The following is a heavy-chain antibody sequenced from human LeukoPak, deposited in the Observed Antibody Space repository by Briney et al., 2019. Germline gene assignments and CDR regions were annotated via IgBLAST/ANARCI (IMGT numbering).Heavy chain of an antibody. CDR3: ARCVPGRQRWRYYYYYMDV. D-gene: IGHD5/OR15-5a*01. Sequence: SETLSLTCTVSGASISSYYWNWIRQPPGKGLEWIGHIFYSGSTISNPSLKSRVTISVDTSKNQFSLKLTSVTAADTAVYYCARCVPGRQRWRYYYYYMDVWGKGTTVTISS. CDR1: GASISSYY. CDR2: IFYSGST. V-gene: IGHV4-59*01. J-gene: IGHJ6*03.